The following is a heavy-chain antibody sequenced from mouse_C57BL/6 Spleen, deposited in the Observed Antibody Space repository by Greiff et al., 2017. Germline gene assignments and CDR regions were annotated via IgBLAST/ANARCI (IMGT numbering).Heavy chain of an antibody. CDR3: ARDRCYYYDFGD. CDR2: INPNNGGT. V-gene: IGHV1-22*01. D-gene: IGHD1-1*01. CDR1: GYTFTDYN. J-gene: IGHJ2*01. Sequence: VQLQQSGPELVKPGASVKMSCKASGYTFTDYNMHWVKQSHGKSLEWIGYINPNNGGTSYNQKFKGKATLTVNNSSSTAYMELRGLASEDSAVSSCARDRCYYYDFGDWGTGTTLTVS.